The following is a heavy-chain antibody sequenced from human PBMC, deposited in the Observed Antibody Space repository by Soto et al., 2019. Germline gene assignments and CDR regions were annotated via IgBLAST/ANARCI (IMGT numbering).Heavy chain of an antibody. CDR2: IYYSGST. CDR1: GGSISSYY. Sequence: ASETLSLTCTVSGGSISSYYWSWIRQPPGKGLEWIGYIYYSGSTNYNPSPKSRVTISVDTSKNQFSLKLSSVTAADTAVYYCARDSSRGFDYWGQGTLVTVSS. V-gene: IGHV4-59*01. D-gene: IGHD3-10*01. CDR3: ARDSSRGFDY. J-gene: IGHJ4*02.